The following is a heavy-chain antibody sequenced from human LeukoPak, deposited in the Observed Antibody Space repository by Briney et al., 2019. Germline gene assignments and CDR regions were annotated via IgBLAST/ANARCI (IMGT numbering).Heavy chain of an antibody. CDR2: IKEDGSEK. D-gene: IGHD1-26*01. CDR1: GFTFSSYW. CDR3: ARDRGQVGLFDY. V-gene: IGHV3-7*03. Sequence: GGSLRLSCAASGFTFSSYWMSWVRQAPGKGLEWVANIKEDGSEKYHVDSVKGRFTISRDNAKNSLYLQMDNLRVEDTAMYYCARDRGQVGLFDYWGRGTLVTVSS. J-gene: IGHJ4*02.